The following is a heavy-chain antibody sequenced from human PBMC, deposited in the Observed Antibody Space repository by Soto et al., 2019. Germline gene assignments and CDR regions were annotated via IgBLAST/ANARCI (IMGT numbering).Heavy chain of an antibody. CDR1: GYSFSGYW. J-gene: IGHJ4*02. CDR3: ARQIYDSDTGPNFQYYFDS. D-gene: IGHD3-22*01. Sequence: GESLKISGKGSGYSFSGYWITWVRQKPGKGLEWMGRIDPSDSQTYYSPSFRGHVTISATKSITTVFLQWGSLRASDTAMYYCARQIYDSDTGPNFQYYFDSWGQGTPVTVSS. V-gene: IGHV5-10-1*01. CDR2: IDPSDSQT.